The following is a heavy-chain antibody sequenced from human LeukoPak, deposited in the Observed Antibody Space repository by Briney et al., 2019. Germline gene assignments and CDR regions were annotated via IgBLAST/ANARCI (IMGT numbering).Heavy chain of an antibody. V-gene: IGHV1-2*02. D-gene: IGHD3-22*01. CDR1: GYTFTGYY. CDR3: ARVLYYYDSSRYPRPLESTPDELYYFDY. Sequence: ASVKVSCKASGYTFTGYYMHWVRQAPGQGLEWMGWINPNSGGTNYAQKFQGRVTMTRDTSISTAYMDLSRLRSDDTAVYYCARVLYYYDSSRYPRPLESTPDELYYFDYWGQGTLVTVSS. CDR2: INPNSGGT. J-gene: IGHJ4*02.